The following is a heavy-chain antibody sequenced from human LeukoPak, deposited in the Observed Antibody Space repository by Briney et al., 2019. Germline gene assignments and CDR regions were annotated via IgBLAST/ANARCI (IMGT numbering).Heavy chain of an antibody. CDR1: GFTFRSFW. CDR3: ASAAIAAAGMIDY. J-gene: IGHJ4*02. CDR2: IREDGSEK. V-gene: IGHV3-7*01. Sequence: PGGSLRLSCAASGFTFRSFWMTWVRQAPGKGLEWVANIREDGSEKYYVDSVNGRFTISRDNAKNSLSLQMNSLRAEDMGVYYCASAAIAAAGMIDYWGQGTLVTVSS. D-gene: IGHD6-13*01.